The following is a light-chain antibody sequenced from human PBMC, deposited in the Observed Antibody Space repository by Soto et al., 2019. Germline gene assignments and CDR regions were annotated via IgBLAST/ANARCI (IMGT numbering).Light chain of an antibody. CDR1: QSVSGS. CDR3: QQYNNWPYT. V-gene: IGKV3-15*01. CDR2: GAS. Sequence: EIVMTQSPATLSVSPGERATLSCRASQSVSGSLAWYQQKPGQAPRLLFYGASTRATGIPARFSGSGAGTEFTLTIRSLQSEDFAVYYCQQYNNWPYTFGQGTKVDIK. J-gene: IGKJ2*01.